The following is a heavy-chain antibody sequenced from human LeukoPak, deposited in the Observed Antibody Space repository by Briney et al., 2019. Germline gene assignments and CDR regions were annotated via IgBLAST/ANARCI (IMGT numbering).Heavy chain of an antibody. CDR1: GFTFSNYW. D-gene: IGHD2-15*01. CDR3: ARVSVAATHY. CDR2: IKQDGSEK. J-gene: IGHJ4*02. V-gene: IGHV3-7*01. Sequence: SGGSLRLSCLASGFTFSNYWMSWVRQAPGKGLEWVANIKQDGSEKYYVDSVKGRFTISRDNSKNTLYLQMNSLRAEDTAVYYCARVSVAATHYWGQGTLVTVSS.